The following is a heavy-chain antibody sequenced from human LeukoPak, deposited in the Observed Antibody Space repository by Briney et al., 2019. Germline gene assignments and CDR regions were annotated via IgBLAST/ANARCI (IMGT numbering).Heavy chain of an antibody. CDR3: ARSGRKNIVVVPAAKKTFDV. Sequence: SETLSLTCAVYGGSFSGYYWSWIRQPPGKGLEWIGEINHSGSTNYNPSLKSRVTISVDTSMNQLSLRLISVTAADTAVYYCARSGRKNIVVVPAAKKTFDVWGQGTMVTVSS. J-gene: IGHJ3*01. CDR1: GGSFSGYY. D-gene: IGHD2-2*01. CDR2: INHSGST. V-gene: IGHV4-34*01.